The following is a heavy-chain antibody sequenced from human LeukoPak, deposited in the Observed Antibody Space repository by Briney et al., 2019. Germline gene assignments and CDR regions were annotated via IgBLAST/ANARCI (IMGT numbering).Heavy chain of an antibody. CDR1: GFTFHSHA. CDR2: ISDSGGST. CDR3: AKAERQQLVLSPFDY. J-gene: IGHJ4*02. V-gene: IGHV3-23*01. Sequence: PGGSLRLSCAASGFTFHSHAMTWVRQAPGKGLEWVSGISDSGGSTYYADSVKGRFTISRDNSRNTLYLQMNSLRAEDTAVYYCAKAERQQLVLSPFDYWGQGTLVTISS. D-gene: IGHD6-13*01.